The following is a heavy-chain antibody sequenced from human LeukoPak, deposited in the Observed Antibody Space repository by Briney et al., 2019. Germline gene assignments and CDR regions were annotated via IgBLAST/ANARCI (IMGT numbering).Heavy chain of an antibody. V-gene: IGHV4-59*08. J-gene: IGHJ4*02. CDR1: GGSISRYY. Sequence: SETLSLTCTVSGGSISRYYWSWIRQPPGRGLEWIRYIYYSGSTNYNPSLKSRVAISVDTSKNQFSLKLSSVTAADTAVYYCARHDMDVAGGGLDYFDYWGQGTLVTVSS. CDR2: IYYSGST. CDR3: ARHDMDVAGGGLDYFDY. D-gene: IGHD1-26*01.